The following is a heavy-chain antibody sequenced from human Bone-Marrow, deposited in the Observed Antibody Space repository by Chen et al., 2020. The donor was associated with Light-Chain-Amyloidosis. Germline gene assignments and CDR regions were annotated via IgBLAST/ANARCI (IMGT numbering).Heavy chain of an antibody. CDR1: GGTFSSYA. D-gene: IGHD2-8*01. V-gene: IGHV1-69*04. J-gene: IGHJ6*02. Sequence: QVQLVQSGAEVKKPGSSVKVSCKASGGTFSSYAISWVRQAPGQGLEWMGRIIPILGIANYAQKFQGRVTITADKSTSTAYMELSSLRSEDTAVYYCARNGDGYNYDMDVWGQGTTVTVSS. CDR2: IIPILGIA. CDR3: ARNGDGYNYDMDV.